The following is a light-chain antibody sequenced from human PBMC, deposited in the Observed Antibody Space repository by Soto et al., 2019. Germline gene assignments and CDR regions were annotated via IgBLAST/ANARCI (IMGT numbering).Light chain of an antibody. CDR2: DVS. CDR3: CSYAGSYTYV. Sequence: VLTQPRSVSGSPGQSVTISCTGTSSDVGGYNYVSWYQQHPGKAPKLMIYDVSKRPSGVPDRFSGSKSGNTASLTISGLQAEDEADYYCCSYAGSYTYVFATGTKVTVL. CDR1: SSDVGGYNY. J-gene: IGLJ1*01. V-gene: IGLV2-11*01.